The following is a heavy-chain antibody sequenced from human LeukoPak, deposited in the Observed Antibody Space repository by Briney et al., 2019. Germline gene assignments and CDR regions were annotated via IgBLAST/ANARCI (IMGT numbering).Heavy chain of an antibody. CDR1: GFTFTGYY. V-gene: IGHV1-2*02. CDR2: INLNNGGT. CDR3: ARGKNFWSGFPFDY. D-gene: IGHD3-3*01. Sequence: ASVKVSCKASGFTFTGYYMNWVRQAPGQGLEWMGWINLNNGGTNYAQKFQGRVTITRNTSISTAYMELSSLRSEDTAVYYCARGKNFWSGFPFDYWGQGTLVTVSS. J-gene: IGHJ4*02.